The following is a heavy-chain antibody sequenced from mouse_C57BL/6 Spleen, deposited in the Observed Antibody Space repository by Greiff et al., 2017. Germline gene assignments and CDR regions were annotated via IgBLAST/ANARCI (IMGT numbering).Heavy chain of an antibody. CDR2: IYPSDSET. CDR3: ARGNWVYAMDY. CDR1: GYTFTSYW. Sequence: QVQLQQPGAELVRPGSSVKLSCKASGYTFTSYWMDWVKQRPGQGLEWIGNIYPSDSETHYNQKFKDKATLTVDKSSSTAYMQLNSLTSEDSAVYYCARGNWVYAMDYWGQGTSVTVSS. J-gene: IGHJ4*01. D-gene: IGHD4-1*01. V-gene: IGHV1-61*01.